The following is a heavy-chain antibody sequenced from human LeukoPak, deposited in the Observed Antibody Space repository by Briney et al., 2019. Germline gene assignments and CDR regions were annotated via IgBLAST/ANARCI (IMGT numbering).Heavy chain of an antibody. CDR3: ARDLVSVVVPAATPYYFDY. CDR2: IYHSGST. D-gene: IGHD2-2*01. J-gene: IGHJ4*02. Sequence: PSETLSLTCTVSGGSINSSSYYWGWIRQPPGKGLEWIGSIYHSGSTYYNPSLKSRVTISVDTSKNQFSLKLSSVTAADTAVYYCARDLVSVVVPAATPYYFDYWGQGTLVTVSS. CDR1: GGSINSSSYY. V-gene: IGHV4-39*07.